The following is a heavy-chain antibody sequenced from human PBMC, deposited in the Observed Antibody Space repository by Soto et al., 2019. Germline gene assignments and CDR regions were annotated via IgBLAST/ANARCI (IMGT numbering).Heavy chain of an antibody. CDR3: ARTRSGSYL. CDR1: GYTFTSFD. CDR2: MNPSSGNT. J-gene: IGHJ5*02. Sequence: VQLVQSGAEVKKPGASVKVACRASGYTFTSFDINWVRQATGQGLEWMGRMNPSSGNTDYAQKFQGRVTMTRDTPISTAYMELSSLRSEDTAVYYCARTRSGSYLWGQGTLVTVSS. V-gene: IGHV1-8*01. D-gene: IGHD3-10*01.